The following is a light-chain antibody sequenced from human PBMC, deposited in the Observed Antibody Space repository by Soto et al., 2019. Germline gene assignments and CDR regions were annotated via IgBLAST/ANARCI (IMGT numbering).Light chain of an antibody. CDR2: DAS. J-gene: IGKJ1*01. CDR1: QSISRY. CDR3: YRYNTYSRT. Sequence: DIQMTQSPSTLSASVGDRVTITCRASQSISRYLAWYQQKPGKAPKLLIYDASTLEGGVPSRFSGSGSGTECTLTISILQPDDFATYYCYRYNTYSRTFGQEKKVEIK. V-gene: IGKV1-5*01.